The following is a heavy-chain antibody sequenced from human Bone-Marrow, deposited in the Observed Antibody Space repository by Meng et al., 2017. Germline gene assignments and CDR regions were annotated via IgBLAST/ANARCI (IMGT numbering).Heavy chain of an antibody. CDR2: INPNSGGT. V-gene: IGHV1-2*02. CDR3: AREDTTPSTPYYYGSGSYLHNWFDP. J-gene: IGHJ5*02. CDR1: GYTFTGYY. Sequence: ASVKVSCKASGYTFTGYYMHWVRQAPGQGLEWMGWINPNSGGTNYAQKFQGRVTMTRDTSISTAYMELSRLRSDDTAVYYCAREDTTPSTPYYYGSGSYLHNWFDPWGQGTLVTVSS. D-gene: IGHD3-10*01.